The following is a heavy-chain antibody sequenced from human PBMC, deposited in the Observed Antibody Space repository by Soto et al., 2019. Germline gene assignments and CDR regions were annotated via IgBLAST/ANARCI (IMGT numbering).Heavy chain of an antibody. D-gene: IGHD3-3*01. CDR3: ARLSGYYYYYYMDV. CDR1: AGSIRRYY. CDR2: IYYSGST. Sequence: PQTLPLSYTVSAGSIRRYYWRGIRQPPGKGLEWIGYIYYSGSTNYNPSLKSRVTISVDTSKNQFSLKLSSVTAADTAVYYCARLSGYYYYYYMDVLGKGTTVT. V-gene: IGHV4-59*01. J-gene: IGHJ6*03.